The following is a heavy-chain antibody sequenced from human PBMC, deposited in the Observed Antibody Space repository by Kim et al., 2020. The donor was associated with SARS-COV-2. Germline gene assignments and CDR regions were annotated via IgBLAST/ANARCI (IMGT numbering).Heavy chain of an antibody. D-gene: IGHD6-13*01. J-gene: IGHJ4*02. Sequence: YAPQSEGRVTITADESTSPAYMELSSLRSEDTAVYYCARDRGYSSSWFDYWGQGTLVTVSS. V-gene: IGHV1-69*01. CDR3: ARDRGYSSSWFDY.